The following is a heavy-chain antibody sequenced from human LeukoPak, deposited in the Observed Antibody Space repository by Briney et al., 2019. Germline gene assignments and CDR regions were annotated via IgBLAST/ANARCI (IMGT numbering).Heavy chain of an antibody. Sequence: RPSVTLSFTCSGSTCSISSNYWSWLRQPPGNELEWSGNPNYSGSTNYTPSLKSRVTISVDTSRNQFSLKLSSVTAADTAVYYCARDRGIGRGYYYYGMDVWGQGTTVTVSS. V-gene: IGHV4-59*12. CDR2: PNYSGST. D-gene: IGHD6-13*01. CDR3: ARDRGIGRGYYYYGMDV. CDR1: TCSISSNY. J-gene: IGHJ6*02.